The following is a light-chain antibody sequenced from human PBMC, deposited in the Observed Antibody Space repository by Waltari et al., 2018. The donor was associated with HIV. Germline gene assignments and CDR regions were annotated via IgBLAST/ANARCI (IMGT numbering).Light chain of an antibody. Sequence: EIVLTQSPDTLSLSPGERATLSCRASQSVNSNFLAWYQQKPGQAPRLLIYSASSRATHIPDRFSGSGSGADFTLTIARLETEDFAVYYCQQYGSSPRTFGQGTKVVLK. CDR2: SAS. J-gene: IGKJ1*01. CDR1: QSVNSNF. V-gene: IGKV3-20*01. CDR3: QQYGSSPRT.